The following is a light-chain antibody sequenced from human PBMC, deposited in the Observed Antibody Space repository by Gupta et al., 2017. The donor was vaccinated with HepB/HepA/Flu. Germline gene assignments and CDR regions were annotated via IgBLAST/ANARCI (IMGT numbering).Light chain of an antibody. Sequence: DSQVTQSPSTLSASVGDRVTITCRASLTIDTWMAWYQQKPGKAPRLIIYKASILQSGVPSRFSGSGSGTEFTLTISSLQPDDFATYYCQQYKTYPLTCGRGTGVETK. J-gene: IGKJ4*01. CDR1: LTIDTW. CDR3: QQYKTYPLT. CDR2: KAS. V-gene: IGKV1-5*03.